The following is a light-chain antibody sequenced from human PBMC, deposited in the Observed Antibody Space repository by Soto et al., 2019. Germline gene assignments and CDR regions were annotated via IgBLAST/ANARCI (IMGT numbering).Light chain of an antibody. CDR3: ASYTTSNTLM. CDR1: RSDVGSRDS. V-gene: IGLV2-14*03. Sequence: QSALTQPASVSGSLGQSIAISCTGTRSDVGSRDSVSWYQHHPGKAPKLLIYDVNLRPSGVSHRFSGPKSGTTASLTISGLQTEDEADYSCASYTTSNTLMFGGGTKLTVL. J-gene: IGLJ3*02. CDR2: DVN.